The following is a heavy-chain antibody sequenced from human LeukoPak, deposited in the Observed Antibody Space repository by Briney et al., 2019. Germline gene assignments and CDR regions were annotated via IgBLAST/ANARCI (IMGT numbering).Heavy chain of an antibody. V-gene: IGHV3-30-3*01. D-gene: IGHD3-16*01. J-gene: IGHJ4*02. CDR2: ISYDGSNK. CDR1: GFTFSSYA. Sequence: GGSLRLSCAASGFTFSSYAMHWVRQTPGKGLEWVAVISYDGSNKYYADSVKGRFTISRDNSKNTLYLQMNSLRAEDTAVYYCARATYRGTLNWGQGTLVTVSS. CDR3: ARATYRGTLN.